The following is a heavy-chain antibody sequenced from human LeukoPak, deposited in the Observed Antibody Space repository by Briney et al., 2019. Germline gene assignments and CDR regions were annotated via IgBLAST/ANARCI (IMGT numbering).Heavy chain of an antibody. D-gene: IGHD6-13*01. CDR1: GRTFYTYA. CDR3: CTSPSFGSSWYQFNF. Sequence: PGGPLRLSCAVSGRTFYTYAMSWVRQAPGKGLEWVSAISGRDGRTYYTDSVKGRFTISRDNSKNTLYLQMNSLRAEDTAVYYCCTSPSFGSSWYQFNFWGQGALVTVSS. CDR2: ISGRDGRT. V-gene: IGHV3-23*01. J-gene: IGHJ4*02.